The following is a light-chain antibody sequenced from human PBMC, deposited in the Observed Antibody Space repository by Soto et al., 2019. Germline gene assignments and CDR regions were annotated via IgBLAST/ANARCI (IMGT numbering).Light chain of an antibody. CDR2: ATS. Sequence: DLQMTQSPSSLSASVGDSVTITCRASQTINSYLNWYQQKPGKAPKLLIYATSTLQSGVPSRFSGSGSGTDFTLTISSLQPEDFATYYCQQSYSTPRTFGQGTKLEIK. V-gene: IGKV1-39*01. CDR1: QTINSY. CDR3: QQSYSTPRT. J-gene: IGKJ2*02.